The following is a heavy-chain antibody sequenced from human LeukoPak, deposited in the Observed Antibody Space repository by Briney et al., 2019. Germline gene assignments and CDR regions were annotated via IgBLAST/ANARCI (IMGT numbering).Heavy chain of an antibody. CDR1: GFIFSDYY. CDR2: INGGGTTK. J-gene: IGHJ6*04. CDR3: TRGVFSDV. Sequence: GGSLRLSCAASGFIFSDYYMNWILQAPGKGLEWVSHINGGGTTKYYADSVRGRFTLSRDNAKNTLYLQMNNMRAEDTAVYYCTRGVFSDVWGTGTTVTVSS. V-gene: IGHV3-11*01.